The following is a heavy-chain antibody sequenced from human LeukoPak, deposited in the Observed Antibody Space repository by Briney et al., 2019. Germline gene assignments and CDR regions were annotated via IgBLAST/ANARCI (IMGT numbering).Heavy chain of an antibody. CDR2: IYTSGST. V-gene: IGHV4-4*07. CDR3: ARDATGYDFWNLSYYFDY. J-gene: IGHJ4*02. D-gene: IGHD3-3*01. Sequence: PSETLSLTCTVSGCSISSYYWSWIRQPAGKGLEWIGRIYTSGSTNYNPSLKSRVTMSVDTSKNQFSLKLSSVTAADTAVYYCARDATGYDFWNLSYYFDYWGQGTLVTVSS. CDR1: GCSISSYY.